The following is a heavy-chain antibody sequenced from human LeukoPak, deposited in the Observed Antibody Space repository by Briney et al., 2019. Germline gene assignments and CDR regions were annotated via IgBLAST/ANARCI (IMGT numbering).Heavy chain of an antibody. J-gene: IGHJ4*01. V-gene: IGHV3-7*01. Sequence: GGSLRLSCADSQFTFNGSWMNWVRQAPGKGLEWVANMDPTGSQKRYVDSVKGRFTISKDNPGASLYLDMHSLRAEDTAVYFCAREADPRLYASSSPDYWGQGTPVTVSS. CDR1: QFTFNGSW. D-gene: IGHD6-6*01. CDR2: MDPTGSQK. CDR3: AREADPRLYASSSPDY.